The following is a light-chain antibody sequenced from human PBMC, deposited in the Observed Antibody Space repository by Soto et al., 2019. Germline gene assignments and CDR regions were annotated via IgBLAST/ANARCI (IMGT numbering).Light chain of an antibody. Sequence: QSVLTQPASVSGSHGQSITISCTGTSSDVGGYDYVSWYQQHPGKAPKLMIYEVSTRPSGVSNRFSGSKSGNTASLTISGLRTEDEADYYCCSYAGSYTWVFGGGTKLTVL. V-gene: IGLV2-23*02. CDR1: SSDVGGYDY. CDR2: EVS. J-gene: IGLJ3*02. CDR3: CSYAGSYTWV.